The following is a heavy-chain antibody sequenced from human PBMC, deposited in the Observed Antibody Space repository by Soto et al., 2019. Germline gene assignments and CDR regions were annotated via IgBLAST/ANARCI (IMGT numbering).Heavy chain of an antibody. CDR3: ARDRSLAEYQLLSDP. D-gene: IGHD2-2*01. CDR1: GYTFTSYG. J-gene: IGHJ5*02. Sequence: QVQLVQSGAEVKKPGASVKVSCKASGYTFTSYGISWVRQAPGQGLEWMGWISAYNGNTNYAQKLQGRVTMTTDTTTSTAYMELRSLRSDDTAVYYCARDRSLAEYQLLSDPWGQGTLVTVSS. CDR2: ISAYNGNT. V-gene: IGHV1-18*01.